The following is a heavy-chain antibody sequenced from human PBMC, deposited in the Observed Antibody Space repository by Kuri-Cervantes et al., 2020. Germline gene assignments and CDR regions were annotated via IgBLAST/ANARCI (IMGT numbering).Heavy chain of an antibody. CDR3: AKDPWDQLPTLNRFDY. V-gene: IGHV3-53*01. Sequence: GESLKISCAASGFTVASNYMIWVRQAPGKGLECVSVIYTGGNTFYADSVMGRFTISRDNSKNTLYLQMNSLRAEDTAVYYCAKDPWDQLPTLNRFDYWGQGTLVTVSS. D-gene: IGHD2-2*01. CDR2: IYTGGNT. CDR1: GFTVASNY. J-gene: IGHJ4*02.